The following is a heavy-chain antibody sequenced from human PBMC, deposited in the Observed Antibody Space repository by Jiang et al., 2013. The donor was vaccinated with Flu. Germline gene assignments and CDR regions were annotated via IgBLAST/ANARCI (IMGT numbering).Heavy chain of an antibody. V-gene: IGHV5-51*01. J-gene: IGHJ4*02. Sequence: IIYPGDSDTRYSPSFQGQVTISADKSISTAYLQWSSLKASDTAMYYCARVDTAMLGIWGQGTLVTVSS. CDR2: IYPGDSDT. CDR3: ARVDTAMLGI. D-gene: IGHD5-18*01.